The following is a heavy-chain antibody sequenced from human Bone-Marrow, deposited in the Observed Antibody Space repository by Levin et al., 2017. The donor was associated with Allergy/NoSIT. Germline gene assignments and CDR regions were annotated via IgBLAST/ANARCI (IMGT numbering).Heavy chain of an antibody. CDR2: IYYSGST. D-gene: IGHD2-15*01. Sequence: SETLSLTCTVSGGSVSSGDDYWSWIRQPPGKGLEWIGYIYYSGSTSYNPSLKSRITISIDTSKNQFSLKLTSVTATDTAVYYCATCSGGTCYTGLDYWGQGPLVTVSS. CDR3: ATCSGGTCYTGLDY. V-gene: IGHV4-30-4*01. CDR1: GGSVSSGDDY. J-gene: IGHJ4*02.